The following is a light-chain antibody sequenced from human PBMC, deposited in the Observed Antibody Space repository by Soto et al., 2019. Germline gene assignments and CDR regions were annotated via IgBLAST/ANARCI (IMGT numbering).Light chain of an antibody. V-gene: IGLV2-23*01. CDR3: CSYAGSSTYVV. J-gene: IGLJ2*01. CDR1: SSDVGSYNL. Sequence: QSALTQPASVSGSPGQSITISCTGTSSDVGSYNLVSWYQQHPGKAPKLMIYEGSKRPSGVSNRFSGSNSGNTASLTISGLQAEDEADYYCCSYAGSSTYVVFGGGTKLTV. CDR2: EGS.